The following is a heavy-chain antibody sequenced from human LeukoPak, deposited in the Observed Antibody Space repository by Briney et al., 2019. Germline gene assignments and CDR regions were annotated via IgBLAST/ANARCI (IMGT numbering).Heavy chain of an antibody. D-gene: IGHD3-22*01. Sequence: SVKVSCKASGGTFSSYAISWVRQAPGQGLEWMGGISPIFGTANYAQNFQGRVTITADESTSTAYMELSSLRSEDTAVYYCAREYYYDSSGYWYYYGMDVWGQGTTVTVSS. CDR3: AREYYYDSSGYWYYYGMDV. J-gene: IGHJ6*02. V-gene: IGHV1-69*13. CDR1: GGTFSSYA. CDR2: ISPIFGTA.